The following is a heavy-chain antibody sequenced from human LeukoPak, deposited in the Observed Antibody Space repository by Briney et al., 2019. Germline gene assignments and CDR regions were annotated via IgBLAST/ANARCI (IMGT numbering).Heavy chain of an antibody. V-gene: IGHV3-48*01. D-gene: IGHD3-22*01. CDR1: GFTFSSYS. CDR3: ARDPVAWEEDGYYYYYMDV. J-gene: IGHJ6*03. CDR2: ISSSSSTI. Sequence: GGSLRLSCAASGFTFSSYSMNWVRQAPGKGLEWVSYISSSSSTIYYADSVKGRFTISRDNAKNSLYLQMNSPRAEDTAVYYCARDPVAWEEDGYYYYYMDVWGKGTTVTVSS.